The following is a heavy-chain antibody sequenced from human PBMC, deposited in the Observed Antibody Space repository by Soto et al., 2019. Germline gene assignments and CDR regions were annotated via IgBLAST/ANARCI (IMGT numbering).Heavy chain of an antibody. CDR3: ARESPTGEDYYYYGMDV. CDR2: IYYSGST. J-gene: IGHJ6*02. Sequence: PSETLSLTCTVSGGSISSYYWSWIRQPPGKGLEWIGYIYYSGSTNYNPSLKSRVTISVDTSKNQFSLKLSSVIAADTAVYYCARESPTGEDYYYYGMDVWGQGTTVTVYS. CDR1: GGSISSYY. D-gene: IGHD7-27*01. V-gene: IGHV4-59*01.